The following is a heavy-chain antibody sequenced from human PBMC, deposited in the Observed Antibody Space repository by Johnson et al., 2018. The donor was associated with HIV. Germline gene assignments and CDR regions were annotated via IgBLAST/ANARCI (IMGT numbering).Heavy chain of an antibody. CDR3: AREPFYSDSSGWRGRAFDI. CDR1: GFPFSTSW. V-gene: IGHV3-20*04. J-gene: IGHJ3*02. Sequence: VQLVESGGVVVQPGGSLRLSCAASGFPFSTSWMHWVCQAPERGLEWVSSINWNGGITGYADPVRGRLTISRDNAKNSLYLQINSLRAEDTALYYCAREPFYSDSSGWRGRAFDI. CDR2: INWNGGIT. D-gene: IGHD3-22*01.